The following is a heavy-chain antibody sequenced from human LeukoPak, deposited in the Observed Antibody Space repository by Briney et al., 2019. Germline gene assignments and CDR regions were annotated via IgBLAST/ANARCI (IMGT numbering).Heavy chain of an antibody. CDR2: ISAFNGNT. D-gene: IGHD6-6*01. CDR3: VRSSTAAYNTAAALGGYFQH. Sequence: GASVKVSCKASGYTFTSYGISWVRQAPGQGLEWMGWISAFNGNTNYAQKLQGRVTMTTDTSTSTAYMELRSLRSDDTAVYYCVRSSTAAYNTAAALGGYFQHWGQGTLVTVSS. J-gene: IGHJ1*01. CDR1: GYTFTSYG. V-gene: IGHV1-18*01.